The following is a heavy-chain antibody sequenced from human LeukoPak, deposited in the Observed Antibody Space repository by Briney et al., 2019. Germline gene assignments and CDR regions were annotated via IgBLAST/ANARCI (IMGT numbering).Heavy chain of an antibody. J-gene: IGHJ4*02. CDR1: GGSITGYY. D-gene: IGHD3-9*01. V-gene: IGHV4-34*01. CDR2: IHYTGAT. Sequence: SETLSLTCAVYGGSITGYYRSWIRQTPGRGLEWVGEIHYTGATSYNPSLKSRATISTDTSKNQFSLRLSSVTAADTAVYYCARGTILTGYCFDFWGQGALVTVSS. CDR3: ARGTILTGYCFDF.